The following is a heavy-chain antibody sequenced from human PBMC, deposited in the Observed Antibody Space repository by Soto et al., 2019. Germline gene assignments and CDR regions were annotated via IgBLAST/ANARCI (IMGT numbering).Heavy chain of an antibody. D-gene: IGHD3-10*01. J-gene: IGHJ6*02. CDR3: GIVYRANYFYARDV. CDR2: IIPMFGIG. CDR1: GGSFSKYG. Sequence: QVQLVQSGAEVKMPGSSVRVSCKASGGSFSKYGISWVRQAPGQGLEWMGGIIPMFGIGNYAEKFLGRVPITADAATRARHMELSSLRSSDAAVYFFGIVYRANYFYARDVGCPGTTPTGSS. V-gene: IGHV1-69*01.